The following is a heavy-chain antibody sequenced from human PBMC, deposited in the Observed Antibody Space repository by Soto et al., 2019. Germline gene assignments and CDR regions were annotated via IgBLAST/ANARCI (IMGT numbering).Heavy chain of an antibody. V-gene: IGHV1-69*08. CDR3: ARGLGGRMDD. Sequence: QVQLVQSGTEVKKPGSSVRVSCKASGTIFSSYTISWVRQAPGQGLEWMGRIIPILGETNSAQKFQGRVTLTADKSRNTAYMELKSLRLEDTALYYCARGLGGRMDDWGQGTTVTVSS. CDR2: IIPILGET. CDR1: GTIFSSYT. D-gene: IGHD3-16*01. J-gene: IGHJ6*02.